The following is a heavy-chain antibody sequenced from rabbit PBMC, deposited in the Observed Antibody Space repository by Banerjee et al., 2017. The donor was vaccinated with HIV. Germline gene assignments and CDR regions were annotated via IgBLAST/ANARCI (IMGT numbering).Heavy chain of an antibody. CDR1: GFSFSSSYY. CDR3: ARDLAGVIGWNFKL. D-gene: IGHD4-1*01. CDR2: IYAGSSGNT. Sequence: QSLEESGGDLVKPGASLTLTCTASGFSFSSSYYMCWVRQAPGKGLEWIACIYAGSSGNTYYASWAKGRFTIARSTSLNTMTLQMTSLTAADTATYFCARDLAGVIGWNFKLWGPGTLVTVS. J-gene: IGHJ4*01. V-gene: IGHV1S40*01.